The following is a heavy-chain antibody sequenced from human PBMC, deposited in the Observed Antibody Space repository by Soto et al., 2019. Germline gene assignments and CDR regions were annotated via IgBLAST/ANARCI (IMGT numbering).Heavy chain of an antibody. Sequence: SGTLSLTCTVSGDSVGSYGYYWTWIRQHPGKGLEWIGDIYYSGSTSYHPSLKGRVTISVDTSETHLSLKPNSVTAADMAVYYCARRHDISTGRDAFDAWGQGTMVTVSS. V-gene: IGHV4-31*02. CDR3: ARRHDISTGRDAFDA. D-gene: IGHD3-9*01. CDR1: GDSVGSYGYY. J-gene: IGHJ3*01. CDR2: IYYSGST.